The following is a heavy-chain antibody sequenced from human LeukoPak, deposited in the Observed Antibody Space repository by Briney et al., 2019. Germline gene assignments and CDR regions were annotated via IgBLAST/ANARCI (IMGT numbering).Heavy chain of an antibody. D-gene: IGHD6-13*01. CDR2: ISSSSSYI. Sequence: PGGSLRLSCAASGFTFSSYSMNWVRQAPGKGLEWVSSISSSSSYIYYADSVKGRFTISRDNAKNSLYLQMNSLRAEDTAVYYCARDGCAAAGCLLFHYYGMDVWGQGTTVTVSS. CDR1: GFTFSSYS. CDR3: ARDGCAAAGCLLFHYYGMDV. V-gene: IGHV3-21*01. J-gene: IGHJ6*02.